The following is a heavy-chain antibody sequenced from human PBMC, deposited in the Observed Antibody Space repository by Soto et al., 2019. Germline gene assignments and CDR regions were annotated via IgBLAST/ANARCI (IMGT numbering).Heavy chain of an antibody. CDR3: TKDSGYDSTD. CDR2: LSGSGDST. D-gene: IGHD3-22*01. CDR1: GFTVSNYG. Sequence: EVQLLESGGALVQPGGSLRLSCTASGFTVSNYGMSWVRQAPGKVLEWISGLSGSGDSTKYADSVKGRFTISRDTSKNTLYLERTSLRVADTAVYYCTKDSGYDSTDWGQGTLVPVSS. V-gene: IGHV3-23*01. J-gene: IGHJ4*02.